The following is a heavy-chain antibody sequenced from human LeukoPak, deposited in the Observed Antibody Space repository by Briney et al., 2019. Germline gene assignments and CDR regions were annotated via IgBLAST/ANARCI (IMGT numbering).Heavy chain of an antibody. CDR1: GDSISNGDYY. V-gene: IGHV4-30-4*08. Sequence: SQTLSLTCTVSGDSISNGDYYWSWIRQPPGKGLEWIGEINHSGSTNYNPSLKSRVTISVDTSKNQFSLKLSSVTAADTAVYYCARPGSGSYRLFLYWGQGTLVTVSS. D-gene: IGHD3-10*01. J-gene: IGHJ4*02. CDR2: INHSGST. CDR3: ARPGSGSYRLFLY.